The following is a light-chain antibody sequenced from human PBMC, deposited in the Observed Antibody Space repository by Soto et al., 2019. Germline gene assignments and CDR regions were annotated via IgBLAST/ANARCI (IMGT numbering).Light chain of an antibody. CDR1: QRVSSH. CDR3: QQYGSSPWT. J-gene: IGKJ1*01. Sequence: ETVMTQSPVTLSVSPGDTATLSCRASQRVSSHLAWYQQKPGQAPRLLIYAASTRATGIPDRFSGSGSGTDFTLTISGLQPEDFAVYYCQQYGSSPWTFGQGTKVDIK. V-gene: IGKV3-20*01. CDR2: AAS.